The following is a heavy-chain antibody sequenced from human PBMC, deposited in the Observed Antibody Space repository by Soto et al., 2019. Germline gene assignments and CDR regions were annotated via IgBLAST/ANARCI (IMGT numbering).Heavy chain of an antibody. CDR1: GFTFSSFA. V-gene: IGHV3-23*01. J-gene: IGHJ6*02. Sequence: GGSLRLSCAASGFTFSSFAMSWVRQAPGKGLEWVSALSGSGGSTYYADFVKGRFTISRDNSKNTLYLQMNSLGAEDRAVYYCANYYDSSGYYYNHYGVDVWAQGATVTVS. D-gene: IGHD3-22*01. CDR3: ANYYDSSGYYYNHYGVDV. CDR2: LSGSGGST.